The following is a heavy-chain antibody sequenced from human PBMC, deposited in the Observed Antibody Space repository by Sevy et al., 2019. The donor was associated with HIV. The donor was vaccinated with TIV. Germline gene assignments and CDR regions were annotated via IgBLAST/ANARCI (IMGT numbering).Heavy chain of an antibody. J-gene: IGHJ4*02. CDR1: GGSISSYY. CDR2: IYYSGST. D-gene: IGHD3-9*01. CDR3: ARDRLVYFDY. V-gene: IGHV4-59*01. Sequence: SETLSLTCTVSGGSISSYYWSWIRQPPGKGLEWIGYIYYSGSTNYNPSLKSRVTISVDTSKNQFSLKLSSVTAADTAVSYCARDRLVYFDYWGQGTLVTVSS.